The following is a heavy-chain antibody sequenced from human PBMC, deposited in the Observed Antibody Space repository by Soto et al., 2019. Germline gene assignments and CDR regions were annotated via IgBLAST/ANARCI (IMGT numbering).Heavy chain of an antibody. V-gene: IGHV5-10-1*01. J-gene: IGHJ6*02. CDR1: GYSFTSYW. CDR2: IDPSDSYT. CDR3: ARLRKYQGTSYYYYGMDV. Sequence: PGESLKISCKGSGYSFTSYWISWVRQMTGKGLEWMGRIDPSDSYTNYSPSFQGHVTISADKSISTAYLQWSSLKASDTAMYYCARLRKYQGTSYYYYGMDVWGQGTTVTVSS. D-gene: IGHD2-2*01.